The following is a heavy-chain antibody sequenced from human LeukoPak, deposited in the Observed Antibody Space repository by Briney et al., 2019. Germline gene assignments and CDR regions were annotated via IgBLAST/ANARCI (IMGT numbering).Heavy chain of an antibody. D-gene: IGHD5-18*01. J-gene: IGHJ4*02. V-gene: IGHV3-48*02. CDR1: GFTFSSYT. CDR2: VSGSSNI. Sequence: GGSLRLSCAASGFTFSSYTMNWVRQAPGEGLEWVSTVSGSSNIHYSDSVKGRFTISRDNAWNSLYLQMNSLRDEDTAVYYCARDGLHTAHFDYWGQGTLVTVSS. CDR3: ARDGLHTAHFDY.